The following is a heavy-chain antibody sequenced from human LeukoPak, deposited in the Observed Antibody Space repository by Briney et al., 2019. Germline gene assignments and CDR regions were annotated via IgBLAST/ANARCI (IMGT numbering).Heavy chain of an antibody. Sequence: GGSLRLSCAASGFTFSSYSMNWVRQAPGKGLEWVSYISSSSTIYYADSVKGRFTISRDNAKNSLYLQMNSLRAEDTAVYYCARVEYSSSSDYWGQGTLVTVSS. CDR3: ARVEYSSSSDY. CDR2: ISSSSTI. CDR1: GFTFSSYS. J-gene: IGHJ4*02. D-gene: IGHD6-6*01. V-gene: IGHV3-48*04.